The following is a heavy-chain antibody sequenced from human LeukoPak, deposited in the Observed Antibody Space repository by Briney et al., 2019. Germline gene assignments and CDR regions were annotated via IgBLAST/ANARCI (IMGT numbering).Heavy chain of an antibody. CDR3: ARESTPTYSSGWFDDAFDI. J-gene: IGHJ3*02. CDR1: GFTFSSFS. Sequence: GGSLRLSCAASGFTFSSFSMNWVRQAPGKGLEWVSYIRSGGTNTDYTGSVKGRFTISRDNAKNSLYLQMNSLRAEDTAVYYCARESTPTYSSGWFDDAFDIWGQGTMVTVSS. V-gene: IGHV3-48*04. CDR2: IRSGGTNT. D-gene: IGHD6-19*01.